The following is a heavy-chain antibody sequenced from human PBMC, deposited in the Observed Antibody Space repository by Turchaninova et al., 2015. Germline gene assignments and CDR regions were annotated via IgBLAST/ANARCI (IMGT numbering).Heavy chain of an antibody. Sequence: QLQLQESGPGLVKPSETLSLTCTVSGGPLSGSSYHWGWIRQPPGKGLEWIGSIYYSGSTYCNPSLKSRVTISVDTSKNQFSLKLSSMTAADTAVYYCAKGYYNILSGYPKNFDYWGQGTLVTVSS. CDR2: IYYSGST. D-gene: IGHD3-9*01. J-gene: IGHJ4*02. CDR3: AKGYYNILSGYPKNFDY. V-gene: IGHV4-39*07. CDR1: GGPLSGSSYH.